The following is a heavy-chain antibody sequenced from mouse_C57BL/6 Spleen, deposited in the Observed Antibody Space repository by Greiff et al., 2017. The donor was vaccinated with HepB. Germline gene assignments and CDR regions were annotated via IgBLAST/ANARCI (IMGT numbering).Heavy chain of an antibody. Sequence: EVKLVDSGGGLVQSGRSLRLSCATSGFTFSDFYMEWVRQAPGKGLEWIAASRNKANDYTTEYSASVKGRFIVSRDTSQSILYLQMNALRAEDTAIYYCARDPYYYGSSYWYFDVWGTGTTVTVSS. CDR3: ARDPYYYGSSYWYFDV. J-gene: IGHJ1*03. V-gene: IGHV7-1*01. D-gene: IGHD1-1*01. CDR1: GFTFSDFY. CDR2: SRNKANDYTT.